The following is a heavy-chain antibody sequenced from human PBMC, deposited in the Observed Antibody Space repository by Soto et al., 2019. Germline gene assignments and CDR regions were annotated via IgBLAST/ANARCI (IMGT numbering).Heavy chain of an antibody. CDR2: IIPIFGTA. D-gene: IGHD6-13*01. J-gene: IGHJ4*02. CDR1: GGTFSTYA. CDR3: ARVRLHLVMGGDFDS. Sequence: QVQLVQSGAEVKKPGSSVKVSCKASGGTFSTYAISWVRQAPGQGLEWMGGIIPIFGTADYAQKFRARVTITADESTTSAYVDLNTLTSDDTAVYSGARVRLHLVMGGDFDSWGQRSRVTVTS. V-gene: IGHV1-69*01.